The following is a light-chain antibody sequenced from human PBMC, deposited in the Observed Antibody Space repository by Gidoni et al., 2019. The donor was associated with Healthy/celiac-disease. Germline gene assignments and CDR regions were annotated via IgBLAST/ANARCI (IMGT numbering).Light chain of an antibody. J-gene: IGKJ1*01. CDR3: QQYGSSPLT. CDR1: QSVSSSY. V-gene: IGKV3-20*01. Sequence: EIVLTQSPGTLSLSPGESATLSCMASQSVSSSYLAWYQQKPGQAPRLLIYGASSRATGIPDRFSGSGSGTDFTLTISRLEPEDFAVYYCQQYGSSPLTFGQGTKVEIK. CDR2: GAS.